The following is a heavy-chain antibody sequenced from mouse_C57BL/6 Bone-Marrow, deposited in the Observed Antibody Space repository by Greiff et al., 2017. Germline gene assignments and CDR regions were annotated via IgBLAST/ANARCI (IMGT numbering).Heavy chain of an antibody. V-gene: IGHV1-81*01. CDR2: IYPRSGNT. CDR3: ARRDYYGSSFAY. D-gene: IGHD1-1*01. J-gene: IGHJ3*01. Sequence: QVQLQQSGAELARPGASVKLSCKASGYTFTSYGISWVKQRTGQGLEWIGEIYPRSGNTYYNEKFKGKATLTADKSSSTAYMGLRSLTSEDSAVYFCARRDYYGSSFAYWGQGTLVTVSA. CDR1: GYTFTSYG.